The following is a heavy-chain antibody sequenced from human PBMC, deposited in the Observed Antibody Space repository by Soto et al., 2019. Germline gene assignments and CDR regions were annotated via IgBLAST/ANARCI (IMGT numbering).Heavy chain of an antibody. J-gene: IGHJ4*02. CDR3: ARYNYATLGDS. V-gene: IGHV4-31*03. D-gene: IGHD5-18*01. CDR2: IYYTGTT. CDR1: GGSINSGGSY. Sequence: SETLSLTCNVSGGSINSGGSYWSWIRHLPGKGLEWIGFIYYTGTTQYNPSLKSRVSISLDTSKTQFSPKLSSVTAADTAVYYCARYNYATLGDSWGQGILVTVSS.